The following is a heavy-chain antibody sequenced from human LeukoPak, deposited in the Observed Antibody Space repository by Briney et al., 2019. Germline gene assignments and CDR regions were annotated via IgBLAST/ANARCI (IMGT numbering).Heavy chain of an antibody. D-gene: IGHD3-10*01. J-gene: IGHJ5*02. Sequence: PSETLSLTCAVSGGSISSGGYSWSWIRQPPGKGLEWIGYIYHSGSTYYNPSLKSRVTISVDRSKNQFSLKLSSVTAADTAVYYCARGPMVRGVRYWFDPWGQGTLVTVSS. V-gene: IGHV4-30-2*01. CDR2: IYHSGST. CDR3: ARGPMVRGVRYWFDP. CDR1: GGSISSGGYS.